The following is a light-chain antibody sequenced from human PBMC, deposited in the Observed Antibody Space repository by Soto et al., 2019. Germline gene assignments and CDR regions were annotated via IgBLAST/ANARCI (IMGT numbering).Light chain of an antibody. V-gene: IGKV1-27*01. CDR2: AAS. CDR3: QRYSSVPV. CDR1: QGIRNY. Sequence: DIQMTQSPTSLSASVGDRVTITCRASQGIRNYVAWYQQIPGKAPKLLIYAASTLQSGVPSRFSGSGSGLDFTLSINGLQPEDVATYSCQRYSSVPVFGPGTKVEIK. J-gene: IGKJ3*01.